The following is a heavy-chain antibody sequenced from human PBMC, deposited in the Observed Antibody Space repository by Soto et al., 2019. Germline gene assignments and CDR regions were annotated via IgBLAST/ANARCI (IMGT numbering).Heavy chain of an antibody. CDR3: ARDKRYSRAFYGEYGTDV. Sequence: GGSLRLSCAASGFPVSIYAMHWVRQAPGKGLEWVAVISYDGSNKYYADSVKGRFTISRDNSKNTLYLQMNSLRAEDTAVYYCARDKRYSRAFYGEYGTDVWGQGTTVTVSS. J-gene: IGHJ6*02. D-gene: IGHD4-4*01. V-gene: IGHV3-30-3*01. CDR1: GFPVSIYA. CDR2: ISYDGSNK.